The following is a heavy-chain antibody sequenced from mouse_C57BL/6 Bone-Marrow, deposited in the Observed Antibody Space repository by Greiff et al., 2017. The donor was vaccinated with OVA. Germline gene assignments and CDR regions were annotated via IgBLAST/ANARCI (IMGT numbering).Heavy chain of an antibody. CDR2: IYPGDGDT. CDR1: GYAFSSYW. J-gene: IGHJ2*01. Sequence: QVQLQQSGAELVKPGASVKISCKASGYAFSSYWMNWVKQRPGKGLEWIGQIYPGDGDTNYNGKFKGKATLTADKSSSTAYMQLSSLTSEDSAVYFCARETYYYGSSYDYWGQGTTLTVSS. D-gene: IGHD1-1*01. V-gene: IGHV1-80*01. CDR3: ARETYYYGSSYDY.